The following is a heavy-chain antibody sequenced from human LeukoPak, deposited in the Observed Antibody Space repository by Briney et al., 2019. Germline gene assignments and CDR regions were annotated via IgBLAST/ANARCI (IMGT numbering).Heavy chain of an antibody. J-gene: IGHJ4*02. V-gene: IGHV3-23*01. Sequence: GGSLRLSCLTSGFTYSTNAMSWVRQAPGKGLEWISGISGSGASTYYADSVTGRFTISRDNSRNTLYLQMNSLRVEDTAVYYCARGRPHGNDYWGQGTLVTVSS. CDR2: ISGSGAST. CDR3: ARGRPHGNDY. D-gene: IGHD4-23*01. CDR1: GFTYSTNA.